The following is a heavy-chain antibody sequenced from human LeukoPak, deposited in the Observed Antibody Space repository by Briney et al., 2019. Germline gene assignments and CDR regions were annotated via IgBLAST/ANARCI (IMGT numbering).Heavy chain of an antibody. V-gene: IGHV3-74*01. CDR1: GFTFSSYW. CDR3: AKVTGTSGWYPVDY. D-gene: IGHD6-19*01. CDR2: INSDGSST. Sequence: GGPLRLSCAASGFTFSSYWMHWVRQAPGKGLVWVSRINSDGSSTTYADSVKGRFTISRDNSKNTLYLQMNSLRAEDTAVYYCAKVTGTSGWYPVDYWGQGTLVTVSS. J-gene: IGHJ4*02.